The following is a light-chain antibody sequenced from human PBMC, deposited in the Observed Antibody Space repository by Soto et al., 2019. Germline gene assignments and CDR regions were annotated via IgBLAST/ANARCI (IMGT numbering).Light chain of an antibody. Sequence: QSALTQPASVSGSPGQSIAISCTGTSSDVGGYNYVSWYQQHPGKAPKLMIYDVSNRPSGVSDRFSGSKSGNTASLTISGLQAEDDADYYCTSYTSSSILVFGGGTQLTVL. V-gene: IGLV2-14*01. CDR2: DVS. J-gene: IGLJ7*01. CDR1: SSDVGGYNY. CDR3: TSYTSSSILV.